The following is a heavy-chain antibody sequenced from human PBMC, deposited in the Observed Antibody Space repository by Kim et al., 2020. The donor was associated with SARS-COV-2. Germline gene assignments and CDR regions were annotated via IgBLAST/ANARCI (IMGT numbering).Heavy chain of an antibody. CDR3: AREGGYYYGSGSFHDAFDI. V-gene: IGHV3-11*05. J-gene: IGHJ3*02. D-gene: IGHD3-10*01. Sequence: GRFTISRDNAKNSLYLQMNSLRAEDTAVYYCAREGGYYYGSGSFHDAFDIWGQGTMVTVSS.